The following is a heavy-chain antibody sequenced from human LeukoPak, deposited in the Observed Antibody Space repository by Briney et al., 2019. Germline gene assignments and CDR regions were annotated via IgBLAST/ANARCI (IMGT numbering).Heavy chain of an antibody. D-gene: IGHD4-17*01. CDR1: GFTFSGDT. CDR3: ARAGGSTVSHSDY. V-gene: IGHV3-21*01. J-gene: IGHJ4*02. Sequence: GGSLRLSCEASGFTFSGDTMNWIRQAPGKGREWVSSISSSTSYIYYADSVKGRFTISKDNAKNSLYLQMNSLRAEDTAVYYCARAGGSTVSHSDYWGQGTLVTVSS. CDR2: ISSSTSYI.